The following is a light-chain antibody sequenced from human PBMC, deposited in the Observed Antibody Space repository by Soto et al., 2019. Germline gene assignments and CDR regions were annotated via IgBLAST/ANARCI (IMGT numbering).Light chain of an antibody. Sequence: QSALTQPRPVSGSPGQSVTVSCIGTSSDVGDYNSVSWYQQHPGKAPKLKIYDVSKRPSGVPDRFSGSKSGNTAYLTISGLQAEDAADYYCCSYVGSYSYVYVIGTKLTVL. J-gene: IGLJ1*01. V-gene: IGLV2-11*01. CDR3: CSYVGSYSYV. CDR1: SSDVGDYNS. CDR2: DVS.